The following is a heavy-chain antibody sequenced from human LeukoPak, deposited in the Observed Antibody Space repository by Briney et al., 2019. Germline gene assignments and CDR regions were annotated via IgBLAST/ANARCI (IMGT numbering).Heavy chain of an antibody. CDR3: ARREYDFWSTYNWFDP. Sequence: RGESLKISCKGSGYSFTSYWIGWVRQMPGKGLEWMGIIYPGDSDTRYSPSFQGQVTISADKSISTAYLQWSSLKASDTAMYYCARREYDFWSTYNWFDPWGQGTLVTVSS. D-gene: IGHD3-3*01. V-gene: IGHV5-51*01. CDR1: GYSFTSYW. J-gene: IGHJ5*02. CDR2: IYPGDSDT.